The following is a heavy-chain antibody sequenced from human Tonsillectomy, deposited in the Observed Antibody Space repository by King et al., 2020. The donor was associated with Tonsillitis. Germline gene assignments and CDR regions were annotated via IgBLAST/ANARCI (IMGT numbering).Heavy chain of an antibody. CDR2: IKQDGSEK. CDR3: ATGLSHQGGYYFDR. D-gene: IGHD3-22*01. J-gene: IGHJ2*01. CDR1: GFTFSSYW. V-gene: IGHV3-7*03. Sequence: VQLVESGGGLVQPGGSLRLSCAASGFTFSSYWMSWGRQAPGKGLEWVANIKQDGSEKYYVDSVKGRLTISRDNAKNSLYLQMNSLRAGDTAVYYCATGLSHQGGYYFDRWGRGTLVTVSS.